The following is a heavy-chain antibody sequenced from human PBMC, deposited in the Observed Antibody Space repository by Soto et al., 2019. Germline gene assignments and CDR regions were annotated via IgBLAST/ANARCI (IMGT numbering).Heavy chain of an antibody. V-gene: IGHV3-43*01. CDR3: AKGDMSAMVDY. J-gene: IGHJ4*02. D-gene: IGHD5-18*01. CDR2: ISWDGGST. Sequence: EVQLVESGGVVVQPGGSLRLSCAASGFTFDDYTMHWVRQAPGKGLEWVSLISWDGGSTYYADSVKGRFTISRDNSKNSLHLQMNSLRTEDTALYYCAKGDMSAMVDYWGQGTLVTVSS. CDR1: GFTFDDYT.